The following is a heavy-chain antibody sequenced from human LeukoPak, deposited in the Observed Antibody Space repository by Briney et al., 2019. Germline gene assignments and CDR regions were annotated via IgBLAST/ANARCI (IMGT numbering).Heavy chain of an antibody. Sequence: GRSLRLSCAASGFTFSSYGMHWVRQAPGKGLEWVAVISYDGSNKCYADSVKGRFTISRDNSKNTLYLQMNSLRAEDTAVYYCARDPDSSGYYYGFDYWGQGTLVTVSS. CDR1: GFTFSSYG. CDR2: ISYDGSNK. V-gene: IGHV3-30*03. D-gene: IGHD3-22*01. CDR3: ARDPDSSGYYYGFDY. J-gene: IGHJ4*02.